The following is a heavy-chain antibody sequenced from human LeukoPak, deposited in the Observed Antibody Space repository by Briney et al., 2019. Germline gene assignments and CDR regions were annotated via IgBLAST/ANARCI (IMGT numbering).Heavy chain of an antibody. D-gene: IGHD2-15*01. J-gene: IGHJ4*02. CDR1: GYTFTGYY. Sequence: ASVKVSCKASGYTFTGYYMHWVRQAPGQGLEWMGWINPNSGGTNYAQKFQGRVTMTRDTSITTAYMELSRLRSDDTAVYYCAKRYCSGGSCSRVDYWGQGTLVTVSS. CDR3: AKRYCSGGSCSRVDY. CDR2: INPNSGGT. V-gene: IGHV1-2*02.